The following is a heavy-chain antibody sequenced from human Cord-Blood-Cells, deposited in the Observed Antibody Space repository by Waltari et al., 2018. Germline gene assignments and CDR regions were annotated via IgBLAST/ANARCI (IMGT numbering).Heavy chain of an antibody. Sequence: QVQLVQSGAAVKKPGASVKVSCKASGYTFTGYYMHWVRQAPGQGLEWMGWINPNSGGTNYAQKFQGRVTMTRDTSISTAYMELSRLRSDDTAMYYCARPLGYCSSTSCYDAFDIWGQGTMVTVSS. D-gene: IGHD2-2*01. CDR3: ARPLGYCSSTSCYDAFDI. CDR2: INPNSGGT. J-gene: IGHJ3*02. V-gene: IGHV1-2*02. CDR1: GYTFTGYY.